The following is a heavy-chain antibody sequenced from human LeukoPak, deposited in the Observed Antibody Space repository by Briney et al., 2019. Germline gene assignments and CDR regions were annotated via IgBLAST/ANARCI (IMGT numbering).Heavy chain of an antibody. J-gene: IGHJ3*02. CDR1: GGSISSYY. CDR2: IYYSGST. Sequence: NLPETLSLTCTVSGGSISSYYWSWTRQPPGKGLEWIGYIYYSGSTNYNPSLKSRVTISVHTSKNQFSLKLSSVTAADTAVYYCARQGGDDAFDIWGQGTMVTVSS. CDR3: ARQGGDDAFDI. V-gene: IGHV4-59*08. D-gene: IGHD3-16*01.